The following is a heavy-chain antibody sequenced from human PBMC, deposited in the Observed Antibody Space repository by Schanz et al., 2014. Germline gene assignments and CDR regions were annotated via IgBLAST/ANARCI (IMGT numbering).Heavy chain of an antibody. CDR2: IKRDGSEK. V-gene: IGHV3-7*04. Sequence: EVQVVESGGGLVQPGGSLRLSCAASGFSFSTYWMSWVRQAPGKGLEWVANIKRDGSEKNYLDSVKGRFTISRDNAKNSLFLQMNSLRAEDTAVYYCARKMKLGVYGGKGHDSLDIWGQGTMVTVSS. J-gene: IGHJ3*02. CDR1: GFSFSTYW. D-gene: IGHD4-17*01. CDR3: ARKMKLGVYGGKGHDSLDI.